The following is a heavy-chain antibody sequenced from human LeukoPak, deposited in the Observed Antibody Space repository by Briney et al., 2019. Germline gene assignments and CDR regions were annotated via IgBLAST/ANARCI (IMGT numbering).Heavy chain of an antibody. Sequence: SETLSLTCTVSGGSISSDGYYWSWIRQHPGKGLEWIGYIYYSGSTYYNPSLKSRVTISVDTSKNQFSLKLSSVTAADTAVYYCASGYSSPYNWFDPWGQGTLVTVSS. CDR3: ASGYSSPYNWFDP. CDR2: IYYSGST. CDR1: GGSISSDGYY. D-gene: IGHD6-13*01. J-gene: IGHJ5*02. V-gene: IGHV4-31*03.